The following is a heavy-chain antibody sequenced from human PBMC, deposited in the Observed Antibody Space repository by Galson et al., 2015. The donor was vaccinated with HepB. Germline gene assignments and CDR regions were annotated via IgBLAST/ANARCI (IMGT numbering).Heavy chain of an antibody. J-gene: IGHJ6*02. CDR1: GFTFSNYN. V-gene: IGHV3-33*01. Sequence: SLRLSCAASGFTFSNYNMHWVRQAPGKGLEWVAVVWHDGSNKDCADSVKGRFTISRDNSKNTVYLQMNSLRAEDTAAYYCARDSYGMDVWGQGTRSPSP. CDR3: ARDSYGMDV. CDR2: VWHDGSNK.